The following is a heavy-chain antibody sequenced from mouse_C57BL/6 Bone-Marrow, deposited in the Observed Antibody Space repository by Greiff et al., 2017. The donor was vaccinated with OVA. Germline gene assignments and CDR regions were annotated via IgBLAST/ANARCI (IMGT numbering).Heavy chain of an antibody. CDR3: ACFCNGSGYDDY. CDR2: IYPISGNT. J-gene: IGHJ2*01. Sequence: QVQLQQSGAELARPGASVKLSCKASGYTFTSYGISWVKQRPGQGLEWIGEIYPISGNTYYNEKFKGKATLTADKSSSTAYMQLRSLTSEYSAVYFTACFCNGSGYDDYWGQGTTLTVSS. CDR1: GYTFTSYG. D-gene: IGHD1-1*01. V-gene: IGHV1-81*01.